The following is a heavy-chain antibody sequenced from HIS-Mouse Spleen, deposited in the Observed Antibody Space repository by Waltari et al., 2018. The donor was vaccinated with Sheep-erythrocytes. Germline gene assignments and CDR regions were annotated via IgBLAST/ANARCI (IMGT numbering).Heavy chain of an antibody. CDR1: GGSISSGGYY. D-gene: IGHD3-16*02. CDR2: IYYSGST. Sequence: QVQLQESGPGLVKLSQTLSPTCTVSGGSISSGGYYWSWIRQHPGKGLECIGYIYYSGSTYYNPSLKSRVTIAVDTSKNQFSLKLSTVTAADTAMYYCARASPIYDYVWVSYRPGYFQHWSQGTLVTVSS. J-gene: IGHJ1*01. CDR3: ARASPIYDYVWVSYRPGYFQH. V-gene: IGHV4-31*03.